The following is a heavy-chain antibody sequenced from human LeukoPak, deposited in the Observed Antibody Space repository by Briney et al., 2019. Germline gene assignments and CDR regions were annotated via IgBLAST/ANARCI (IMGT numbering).Heavy chain of an antibody. CDR2: INPNSGGT. CDR1: GGTFSSYA. D-gene: IGHD6-13*01. Sequence: ASVKVSCKASGGTFSSYAISWVRQAPGQGLEWMGWINPNSGGTNYAQKFQGRVTMTRDTSISTAYMELSRLRSDDTAVYYCAREGLYSSSWYEVGYWGQGTLVTVSS. CDR3: AREGLYSSSWYEVGY. V-gene: IGHV1-2*02. J-gene: IGHJ4*02.